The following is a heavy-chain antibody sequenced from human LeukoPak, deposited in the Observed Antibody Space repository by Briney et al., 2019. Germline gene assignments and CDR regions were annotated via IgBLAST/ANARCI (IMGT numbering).Heavy chain of an antibody. Sequence: GGSLRLSCAASGFTFSSYSMNWVRQAPGKGLEWVSSISSSSSYIYYADSVKGRFTISRDNSKNTLYLQMNSLRAEDTAVYYCAKGQRFYGEYYLDSWGQGTLVTVSS. CDR1: GFTFSSYS. D-gene: IGHD4-17*01. CDR3: AKGQRFYGEYYLDS. J-gene: IGHJ4*02. V-gene: IGHV3-21*04. CDR2: ISSSSSYI.